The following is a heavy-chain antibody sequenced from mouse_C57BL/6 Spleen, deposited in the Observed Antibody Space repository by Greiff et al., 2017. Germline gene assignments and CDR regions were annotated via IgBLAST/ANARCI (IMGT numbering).Heavy chain of an antibody. V-gene: IGHV14-2*01. J-gene: IGHJ2*01. Sequence: VQLQQSGAELVKPGASVKLSCTASGFNFKDYYMHWVKQRTEQGLEWIGRLDPENGETKYAPKFKGKATITADTSSNTAYLQLSSLTAEDTAVYYCARRDDRDYFGYWGQGTTLTVSS. CDR2: LDPENGET. CDR1: GFNFKDYY. CDR3: ARRDDRDYFGY. D-gene: IGHD2-14*01.